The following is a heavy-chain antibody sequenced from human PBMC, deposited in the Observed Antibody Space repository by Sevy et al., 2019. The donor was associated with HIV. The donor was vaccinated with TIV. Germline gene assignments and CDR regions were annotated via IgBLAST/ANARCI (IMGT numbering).Heavy chain of an antibody. D-gene: IGHD2-8*01. CDR3: AREGNDIVPHYYYYGMDV. CDR2: IWNDGSNK. CDR1: GFTFSSYG. J-gene: IGHJ6*02. V-gene: IGHV3-33*01. Sequence: GGSLRLSCAASGFTFSSYGMHWVRQAPGKGLEWVAVIWNDGSNKYYADSVKGRFTISRDNSKNTLYLQMNGLRAEDTAVYYCAREGNDIVPHYYYYGMDVWGQGTTVTVSS.